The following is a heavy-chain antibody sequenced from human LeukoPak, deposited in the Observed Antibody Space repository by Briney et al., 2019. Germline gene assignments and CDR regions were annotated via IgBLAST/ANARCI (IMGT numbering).Heavy chain of an antibody. CDR3: ARVVVGAKNFYYYYMDV. D-gene: IGHD1-26*01. Sequence: SETLSLTCAVYGASFSGYYWSWIRQPPGKGLEWIGEINHSGSTNYNPSLKSRVTISVDTSKNQFSLKLSSVTAADTAVYYCARVVVGAKNFYYYYMDVWGKGTTVTVSS. CDR2: INHSGST. J-gene: IGHJ6*03. V-gene: IGHV4-34*01. CDR1: GASFSGYY.